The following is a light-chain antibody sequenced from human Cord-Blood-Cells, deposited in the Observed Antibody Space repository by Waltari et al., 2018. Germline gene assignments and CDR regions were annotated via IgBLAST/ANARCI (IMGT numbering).Light chain of an antibody. J-gene: IGKJ4*01. CDR2: WAS. Sequence: DIVMTQSPDSLAVSLGERATINCKSSQSVLYSSNNKNYLAWYQQKPGQPPKLLIYWASTREAGVPHRFSGGGSGTDFTLTISSLQAEDEAVYYCQQYYSTPLLTFGGGTKVEIK. CDR1: QSVLYSSNNKNY. V-gene: IGKV4-1*01. CDR3: QQYYSTPLLT.